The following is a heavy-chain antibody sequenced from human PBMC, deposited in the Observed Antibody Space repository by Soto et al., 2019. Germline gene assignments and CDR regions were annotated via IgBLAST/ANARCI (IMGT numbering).Heavy chain of an antibody. CDR3: ARVKEEFVVVPAAILDY. D-gene: IGHD2-2*02. CDR1: GYTFTSYY. Sequence: SVKVSCKASGYTFTSYYMHWVRQAPGQGLEWMGIINPSGGSTSYAQKFQGRVTMTRDTSTSTVYMELSSLRSEDTAVYYCARVKEEFVVVPAAILDYWGQGTLVTVSS. CDR2: INPSGGST. J-gene: IGHJ4*02. V-gene: IGHV1-46*01.